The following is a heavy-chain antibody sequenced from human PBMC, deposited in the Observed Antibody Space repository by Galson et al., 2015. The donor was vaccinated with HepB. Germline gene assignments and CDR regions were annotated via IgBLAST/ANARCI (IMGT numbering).Heavy chain of an antibody. J-gene: IGHJ4*02. V-gene: IGHV3-23*01. CDR3: AKDVDYWSGYKDY. D-gene: IGHD3-3*01. CDR1: GFTFSSYA. CDR2: ISGSADTP. Sequence: SLGLSCAASGFTFSSYAMSWGRQAPGKGLEWVAVISGSADTPYYADSVKGRFTISRDNSKNTVYLQMNSLRAEDTAVYYCAKDVDYWSGYKDYWGQGTLVTVSS.